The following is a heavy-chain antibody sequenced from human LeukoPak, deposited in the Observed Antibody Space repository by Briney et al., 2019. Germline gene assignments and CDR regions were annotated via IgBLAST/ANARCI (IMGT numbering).Heavy chain of an antibody. CDR1: GFTFTSSA. CDR3: AASQRGGSWYFHY. CDR2: IVVGSGNT. Sequence: SVKVSCKASGFTFTSSAMQWVRQARGQRLEWIGWIVVGSGNTNYAQKFQERVTITRDMSTSTAYMELSSLRSEDTAVYYCAASQRGGSWYFHYWGQGTLVTVSS. V-gene: IGHV1-58*02. D-gene: IGHD6-13*01. J-gene: IGHJ4*02.